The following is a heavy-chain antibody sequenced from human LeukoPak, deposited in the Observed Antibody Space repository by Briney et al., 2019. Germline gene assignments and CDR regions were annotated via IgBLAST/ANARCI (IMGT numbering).Heavy chain of an antibody. CDR2: IRRKAYGGTT. Sequence: AGGSLRLSCTASGFTFGDYAMSWVRQAPGKGGGGVGFIRRKAYGGTTEYAATVKDRFNITREDSKSIAYLQMNSLKTEDTAVYYCTSFSSLKPIRGVSRGWGQGTLVTVSS. CDR1: GFTFGDYA. D-gene: IGHD3-10*01. CDR3: TSFSSLKPIRGVSRG. V-gene: IGHV3-49*04. J-gene: IGHJ4*02.